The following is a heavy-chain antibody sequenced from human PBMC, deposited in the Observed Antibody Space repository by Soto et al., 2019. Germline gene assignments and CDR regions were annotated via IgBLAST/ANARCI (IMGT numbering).Heavy chain of an antibody. CDR2: ISDYNGNT. CDR3: ARDVAGYCSCTSCSFSFDH. CDR1: GYTFTSYG. Sequence: QVQLVQSGAEVKKPGASVKVSCKASGYTFTSYGISWVRQAPGQGLEWMGWISDYNGNTNYAQKLQGRVTMTTDTPTSTAYVELRSLRSDDTAVYYCARDVAGYCSCTSCSFSFDHWGQGTLVTVSS. V-gene: IGHV1-18*01. J-gene: IGHJ5*02. D-gene: IGHD2-2*01.